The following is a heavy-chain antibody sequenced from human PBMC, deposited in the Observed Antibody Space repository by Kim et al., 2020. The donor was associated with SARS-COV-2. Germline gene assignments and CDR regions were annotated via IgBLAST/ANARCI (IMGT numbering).Heavy chain of an antibody. CDR3: ARDPGWDSSSSNGMDV. Sequence: SETLSLTCTVSGGSISSYYWSWIRQPPGKGLEWIGYIYYSGSTNYNPSLKSRVTISVDTSKNQFSLKLSSVTAADTAVYYCARDPGWDSSSSNGMDVWGQGTTVTVSS. D-gene: IGHD6-6*01. J-gene: IGHJ6*02. CDR1: GGSISSYY. V-gene: IGHV4-59*01. CDR2: IYYSGST.